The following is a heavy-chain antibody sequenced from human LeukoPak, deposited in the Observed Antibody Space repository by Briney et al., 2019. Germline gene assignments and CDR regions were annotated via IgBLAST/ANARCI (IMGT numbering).Heavy chain of an antibody. V-gene: IGHV1-2*06. D-gene: IGHD5-24*01. J-gene: IGHJ6*02. CDR1: GYAFTGYY. CDR3: ARLHNYYYYGMDV. Sequence: GASVKVSCKASGYAFTGYYMHWVRQAPGQGLEWMGRINPNSGGTNYAQKFQGRVTMTRDTSISTAYMELSRLRSDDTAVYYCARLHNYYYYGMDVWGQGTTVTVSS. CDR2: INPNSGGT.